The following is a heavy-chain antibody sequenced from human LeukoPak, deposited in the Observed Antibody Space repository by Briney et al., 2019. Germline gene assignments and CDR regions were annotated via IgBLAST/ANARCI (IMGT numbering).Heavy chain of an antibody. V-gene: IGHV3-30*03. CDR2: MSYDGSNK. D-gene: IGHD3-10*01. Sequence: GRSLRLSCAASGVTFSTYGMHWVRQAPGQGLGWVGVMSYDGSNKYYADSVKGRFTISRDNSKNTLYLQMNSLRAEDTAVYFCARGVFMVRGVIGDAFDIWGQGTMVTVSS. J-gene: IGHJ3*02. CDR1: GVTFSTYG. CDR3: ARGVFMVRGVIGDAFDI.